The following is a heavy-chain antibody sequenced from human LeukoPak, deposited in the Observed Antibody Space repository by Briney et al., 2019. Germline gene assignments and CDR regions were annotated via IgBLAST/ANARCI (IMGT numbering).Heavy chain of an antibody. J-gene: IGHJ3*02. CDR2: IYPRDSDT. Sequence: GESLKISCKGSGYVFTSYWIGWVRQMPGKGLEWMGIIYPRDSDTKYSPSFQGQVTISADKSISTASLQWNSLKASDTAMYYCARTYCSGGACYGPAEAAFDIWGQGTMVIVSS. V-gene: IGHV5-51*01. D-gene: IGHD2-15*01. CDR3: ARTYCSGGACYGPAEAAFDI. CDR1: GYVFTSYW.